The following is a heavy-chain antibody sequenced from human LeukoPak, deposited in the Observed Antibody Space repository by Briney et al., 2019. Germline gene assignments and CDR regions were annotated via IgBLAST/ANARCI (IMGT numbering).Heavy chain of an antibody. Sequence: GGSLRLSCAASGFTFSGYGMHWVRQAPGKGLEWVAVIWYDGSNKYCADSVKGRFTISRDNSKNMLYLQMSSLRAEDTAVYYCARYYSNSLDYWGQGTLVTVSS. D-gene: IGHD4-11*01. CDR3: ARYYSNSLDY. J-gene: IGHJ4*02. CDR2: IWYDGSNK. V-gene: IGHV3-33*08. CDR1: GFTFSGYG.